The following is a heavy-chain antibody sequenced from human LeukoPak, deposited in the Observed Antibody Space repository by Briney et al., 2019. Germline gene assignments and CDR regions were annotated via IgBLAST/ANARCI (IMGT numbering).Heavy chain of an antibody. CDR2: IGGFNGNT. CDR3: AREVGGAGSYFFPYYAMDV. CDR1: GYTFISYG. D-gene: IGHD3-10*01. V-gene: IGHV1-18*01. J-gene: IGHJ6*02. Sequence: ASVKVSCKASGYTFISYGINWVRQAPGQGLEWMGWIGGFNGNTNYAQKLQGRVTMTTDTSTSTAYMELWSLRPDDTAVYYCAREVGGAGSYFFPYYAMDVWGQGTTVTVSS.